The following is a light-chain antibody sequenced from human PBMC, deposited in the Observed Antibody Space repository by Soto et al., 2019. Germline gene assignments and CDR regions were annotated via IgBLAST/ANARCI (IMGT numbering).Light chain of an antibody. CDR1: RSVSSDY. Sequence: EIVLTQSPDTLSLSPGERATLSCRASRSVSSDYLVWYQQKPGQAPRLLIYGASRRATGIPDRFSGSGSGTDFILTISRLGPEDFAVYYCQHYDNSPPSVTFGPGTKVDIK. CDR3: QHYDNSPPSVT. J-gene: IGKJ3*01. V-gene: IGKV3-20*01. CDR2: GAS.